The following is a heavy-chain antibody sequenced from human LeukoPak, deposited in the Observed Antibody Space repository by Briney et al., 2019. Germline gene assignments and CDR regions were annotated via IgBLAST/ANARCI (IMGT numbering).Heavy chain of an antibody. CDR2: ITNSGRST. Sequence: GGSLRLSCEASGFSLSTYFMGWIRQAPGKGLQWVSYITNSGRSTKYADAVKGRFTISRDNAKQSVYLEMTDLRAEDTAVYYCAREASGYYHVFDSWGQGTLVTVSS. D-gene: IGHD3-3*01. CDR1: GFSLSTYF. CDR3: AREASGYYHVFDS. V-gene: IGHV3-11*04. J-gene: IGHJ4*02.